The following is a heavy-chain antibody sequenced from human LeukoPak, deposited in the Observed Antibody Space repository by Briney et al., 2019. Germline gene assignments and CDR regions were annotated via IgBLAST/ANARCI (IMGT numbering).Heavy chain of an antibody. Sequence: ISXVRXXXXQGLEXMGXIIPIFGTANYAQKFQGRVTITTDESTSTAYLELSSLRSEDTAVYYCARASYCGGDCYGGWGQGTLVTVSS. CDR3: ARASYCGGDCYGG. D-gene: IGHD2-21*02. J-gene: IGHJ4*02. CDR2: IIPIFGTA. V-gene: IGHV1-69*05.